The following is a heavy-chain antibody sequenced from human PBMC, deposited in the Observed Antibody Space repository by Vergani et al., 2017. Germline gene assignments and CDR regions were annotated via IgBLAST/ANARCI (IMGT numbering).Heavy chain of an antibody. CDR1: RFAFNSYS. Sequence: EVQLVESGGGLVKPGGSLRLSCAASRFAFNSYSMNWVRPAPGKGLEWVANIKQDGSEKYYVDSVKGRFTISRDNATNSLYLQMNSLRAEDTAVYYCARDLSGSYYYYYMDVWGKGTTVTVSS. CDR3: ARDLSGSYYYYYMDV. J-gene: IGHJ6*03. V-gene: IGHV3-7*01. CDR2: IKQDGSEK. D-gene: IGHD1-26*01.